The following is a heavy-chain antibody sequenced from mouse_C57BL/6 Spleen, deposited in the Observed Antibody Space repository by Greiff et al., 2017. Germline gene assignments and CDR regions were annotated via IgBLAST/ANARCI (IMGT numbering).Heavy chain of an antibody. CDR2: IYPRDGST. CDR1: GYTFTDHT. CDR3: SRWDDYDAWFAY. Sequence: QVQLQQPDAELVKPGASVKISCKVSGYTFTDHTIHWMKQRPEQGLEWIGYIYPRDGSTKYNEKFKGKATLTADKSSSTAYMQLNSLTSEDSAVYCWSRWDDYDAWFAYWGQGTLVTVSA. J-gene: IGHJ3*01. V-gene: IGHV1-78*01. D-gene: IGHD2-4*01.